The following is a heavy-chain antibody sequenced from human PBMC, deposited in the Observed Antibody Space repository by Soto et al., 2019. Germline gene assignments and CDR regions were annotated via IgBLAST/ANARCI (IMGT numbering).Heavy chain of an antibody. CDR2: ISAYNGNT. CDR1: GYTFTSYG. J-gene: IGHJ4*02. Sequence: QVQLVQSGAEVKKPGASVKVSCKASGYTFTSYGITWVRQAPGQGLEWMGWISAYNGNTNYAEKLQGRVTMTTDTSTRIAYMELSSLRSDDKAVYYCARDAPTIAAQDDYWGQGTLVTVSS. D-gene: IGHD6-13*01. CDR3: ARDAPTIAAQDDY. V-gene: IGHV1-18*01.